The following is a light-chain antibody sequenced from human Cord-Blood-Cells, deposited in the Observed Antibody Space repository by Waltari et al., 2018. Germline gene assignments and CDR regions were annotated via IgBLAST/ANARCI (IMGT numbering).Light chain of an antibody. CDR1: QSISSY. Sequence: DIQMTQSPSSLSASVGDRVTITCRASQSISSYLNWYQQKPGKAPKLLIYAASSLQSGVPSRFGGSGSGTDFTLTISSLQPEDFATYYCQQSYSTTFGQGTKVEIK. V-gene: IGKV1-39*01. CDR3: QQSYSTT. J-gene: IGKJ1*01. CDR2: AAS.